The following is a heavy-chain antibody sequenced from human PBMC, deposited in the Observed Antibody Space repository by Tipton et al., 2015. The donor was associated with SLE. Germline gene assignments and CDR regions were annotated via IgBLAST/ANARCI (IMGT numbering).Heavy chain of an antibody. CDR2: IWYDGSNK. V-gene: IGHV3-33*06. D-gene: IGHD6-13*01. CDR1: GFTFSSYG. J-gene: IGHJ5*02. CDR3: AKDGGSSWYHWFDP. Sequence: SLRLSCAASGFTFSSYGMHWVRQAPGKGLEWVAVIWYDGSNKYYADSVKGRFTISRDNSKNTLYLQMNSLRAEDTAVYYCAKDGGSSWYHWFDPWGQGTLVTVSS.